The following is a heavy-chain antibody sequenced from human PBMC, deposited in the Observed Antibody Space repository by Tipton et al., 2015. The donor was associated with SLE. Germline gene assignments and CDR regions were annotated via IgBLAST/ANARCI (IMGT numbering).Heavy chain of an antibody. J-gene: IGHJ3*02. Sequence: SLRLSCAASGFTFSDYYMSWIRQAPGKGLEWVSYISSSGSTIYYADSVKGRFTISRDNAKNSLYLQMNSLKTEDTAVYYCTRDRRDGYSDDAFDIWGQGTMVTVSS. CDR1: GFTFSDYY. CDR3: TRDRRDGYSDDAFDI. V-gene: IGHV3-11*01. CDR2: ISSSGSTI. D-gene: IGHD5-24*01.